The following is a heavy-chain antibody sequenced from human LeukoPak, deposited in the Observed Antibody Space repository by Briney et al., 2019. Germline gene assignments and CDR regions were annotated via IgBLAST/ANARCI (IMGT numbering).Heavy chain of an antibody. D-gene: IGHD1-26*01. J-gene: IGHJ6*03. CDR3: ATIVGATRMGDYYYMDV. CDR1: GGSISSSSYY. CDR2: IYYSGST. V-gene: IGHV4-39*07. Sequence: PSETLSLTCTVSGGSISSSSYYWGWIRQPPGKGLEWIGSIYYSGSTYYNPSLKSRATISVDRSKNQFSLKLSSVTAADTAVYYCATIVGATRMGDYYYMDVWGKGTTVTVSS.